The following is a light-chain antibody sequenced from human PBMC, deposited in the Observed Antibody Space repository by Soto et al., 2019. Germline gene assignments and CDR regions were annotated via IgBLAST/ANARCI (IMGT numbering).Light chain of an antibody. CDR3: QQYNTWPPR. Sequence: EIVMTQSPATLSVSPGESATLSCRASQSISTNLAWYQQKPGQAPRLLISGASTRAPGIPARFSGSGSGTEFTLTISSLQSEDFAVYYCQQYNTWPPRFGPGTKIHI. J-gene: IGKJ3*01. CDR2: GAS. CDR1: QSISTN. V-gene: IGKV3-15*01.